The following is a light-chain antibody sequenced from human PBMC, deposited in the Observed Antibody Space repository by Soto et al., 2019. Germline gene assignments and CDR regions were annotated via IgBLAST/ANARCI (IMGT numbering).Light chain of an antibody. V-gene: IGKV2-28*01. CDR1: RNLLHSNGYYY. Sequence: EIVLTQSPLSLPVTPGEPASISCRSSRNLLHSNGYYYLDWYLQKPGQSPQLRIYLGSTRASGVPDRFSGRGSGTDFTLTISRVEAEDVGVYFCAQGLATPFTVGGGTK. J-gene: IGKJ4*01. CDR3: AQGLATPFT. CDR2: LGS.